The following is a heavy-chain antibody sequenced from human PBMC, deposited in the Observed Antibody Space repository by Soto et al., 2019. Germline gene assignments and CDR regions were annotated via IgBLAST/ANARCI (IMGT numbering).Heavy chain of an antibody. D-gene: IGHD6-6*01. CDR2: INHSGST. CDR3: ARGQYSSSSGIAS. V-gene: IGHV4-34*01. Sequence: LETLSLTCGVDGGSCSGCYWSWIRQPPGKGLEWIGEINHSGSTNYNPSLKSRVTISVDTSKNQFSLKLSSVTAADTAVYYCARGQYSSSSGIASWGQGTLANVS. J-gene: IGHJ1*01. CDR1: GGSCSGCY.